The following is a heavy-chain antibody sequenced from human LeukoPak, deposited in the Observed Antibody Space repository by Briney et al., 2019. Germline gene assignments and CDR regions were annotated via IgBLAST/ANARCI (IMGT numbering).Heavy chain of an antibody. J-gene: IGHJ4*02. V-gene: IGHV1-18*04. CDR2: ISAYNGNT. CDR3: ARDDCSSTSCSPPLDY. Sequence: ASVKVSCKASGYTFTGYYMHWVRQAPGQGLEWMGWISAYNGNTNYAQKLQGRVTMTTDTSTSTAYTELRSLRSDDTAVYYCARDDCSSTSCSPPLDYWGQGTLVTVSS. D-gene: IGHD2-2*01. CDR1: GYTFTGYY.